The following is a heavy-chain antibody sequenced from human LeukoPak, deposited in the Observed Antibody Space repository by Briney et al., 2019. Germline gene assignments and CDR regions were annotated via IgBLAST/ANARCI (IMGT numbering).Heavy chain of an antibody. V-gene: IGHV3-49*04. D-gene: IGHD2-15*01. Sequence: GGSLRLSCAASGFTFGDYAMSWVRQAPGKGLEWVGFIRSKAYGGTTEYAASVKGRFTISRDDSKSIAYLQMNSLKTEDTAVYYCTRHYCSGGSCYSGWFDPWGQGTLVTVSS. J-gene: IGHJ5*02. CDR3: TRHYCSGGSCYSGWFDP. CDR1: GFTFGDYA. CDR2: IRSKAYGGTT.